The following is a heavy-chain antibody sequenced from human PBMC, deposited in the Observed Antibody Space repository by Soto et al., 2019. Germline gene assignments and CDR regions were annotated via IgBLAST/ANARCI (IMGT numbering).Heavy chain of an antibody. J-gene: IGHJ4*02. CDR1: GFTFSSYA. D-gene: IGHD3-22*01. V-gene: IGHV3-64D*06. CDR2: ISSNGGST. CDR3: VKDLYYDSFDY. Sequence: AGGSLRLSCAASGFTFSSYAMHWVRQAPGKGLEYVSAISSNGGSTYYADSVKGRFTISRDNSKNTLYLQMSSLRAEDTAVYYCVKDLYYDSFDYWGQGTLVTVSS.